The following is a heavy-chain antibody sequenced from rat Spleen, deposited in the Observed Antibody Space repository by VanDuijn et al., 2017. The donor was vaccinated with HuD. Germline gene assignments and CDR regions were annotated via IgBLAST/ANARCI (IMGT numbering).Heavy chain of an antibody. CDR3: ARLGVVITSGVMDA. D-gene: IGHD1-12*02. CDR2: LSTSGSRT. CDR1: GFTFRNYY. J-gene: IGHJ4*01. V-gene: IGHV5-25*01. Sequence: EVQLVESGGGLVQPGRSLKLSCAASGFTFRNYYIAWVRQAPKKGLEWVATLSTSGSRTYYPDSVKGRFTIPRDNAKSSLYLQMNSLKSEDTASYYCARLGVVITSGVMDAWGQGASVTVSS.